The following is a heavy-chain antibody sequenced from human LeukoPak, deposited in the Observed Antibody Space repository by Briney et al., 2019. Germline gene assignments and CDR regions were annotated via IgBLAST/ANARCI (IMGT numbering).Heavy chain of an antibody. D-gene: IGHD1-1*01. J-gene: IGHJ4*02. Sequence: GASVKVSCKASGYSFTTYYIHWVRQAPGQGLGWVAIINPSDGWTKYAQRFQGRVTLTRDTSTSTVYMELGSLTSEDTAVYYCARDEITTEENDFDYWGQGTLVTVSS. V-gene: IGHV1-46*01. CDR1: GYSFTTYY. CDR2: INPSDGWT. CDR3: ARDEITTEENDFDY.